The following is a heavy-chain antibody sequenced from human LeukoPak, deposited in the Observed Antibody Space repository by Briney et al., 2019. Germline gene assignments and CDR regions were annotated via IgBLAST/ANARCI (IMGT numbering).Heavy chain of an antibody. CDR3: AKDFPVRAMGPTRQFGS. CDR2: IKQDGAEK. D-gene: IGHD1-26*01. J-gene: IGHJ4*02. CDR1: GFTSKHYW. Sequence: GGSLRLSCVASGFTSKHYWLTWVRQAPGKGPECVANIKQDGAEKYYLDSVKGRFTVSRDNAKKSLYLQMNSLRVDDTAVYYCAKDFPVRAMGPTRQFGSWGQGTLVTVSS. V-gene: IGHV3-7*03.